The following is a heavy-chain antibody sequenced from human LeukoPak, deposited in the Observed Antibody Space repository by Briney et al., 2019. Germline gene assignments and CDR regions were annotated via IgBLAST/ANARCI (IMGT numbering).Heavy chain of an antibody. J-gene: IGHJ5*02. D-gene: IGHD3-22*01. CDR2: VSHDGDT. V-gene: IGHV4-34*01. Sequence: GSLRLSCAASGFTFSDYYMSWIRQAPGKGLEWIGEVSHDGDTNYNPSLKSRVTISVDTSKNQFSLKLSSVTAADTAVYYCARRTPLYDSSGHNWFDPWGQGTLVTVSS. CDR1: GFTFSDYY. CDR3: ARRTPLYDSSGHNWFDP.